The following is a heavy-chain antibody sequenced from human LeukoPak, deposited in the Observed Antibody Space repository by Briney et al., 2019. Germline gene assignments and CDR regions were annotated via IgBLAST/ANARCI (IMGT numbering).Heavy chain of an antibody. Sequence: GGSLRLSCAASGFTFSSYAMSWVRQAPGKGLEWVSAISGSGGSTYYADSVKGRFTISRDNSKNTLYLQMNSLRAEDTAVYYCAKDHSYGYGRDWIDPWGQGTLVTVSS. CDR2: ISGSGGST. J-gene: IGHJ5*02. CDR3: AKDHSYGYGRDWIDP. V-gene: IGHV3-23*01. CDR1: GFTFSSYA. D-gene: IGHD5-18*01.